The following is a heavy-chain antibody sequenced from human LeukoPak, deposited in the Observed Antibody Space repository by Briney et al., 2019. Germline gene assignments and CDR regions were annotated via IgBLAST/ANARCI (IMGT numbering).Heavy chain of an antibody. Sequence: WVRQLPGKALEWVGFIQSRTYGGTTQYAASVKGRFTISRDDSKSIAYLQMNSLKTEDTAVYYCTASDHLYCSSISCHFDYWGQGTLVTVSS. CDR3: TASDHLYCSSISCHFDY. V-gene: IGHV3-49*02. J-gene: IGHJ4*02. D-gene: IGHD2-2*01. CDR2: IQSRTYGGTT.